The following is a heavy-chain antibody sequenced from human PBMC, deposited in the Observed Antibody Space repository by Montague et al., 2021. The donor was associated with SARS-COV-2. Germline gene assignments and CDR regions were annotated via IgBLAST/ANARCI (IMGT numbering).Heavy chain of an antibody. CDR3: ARDATMIRGVRRDYYYDYGMDV. Sequence: CAISGDSVSSNSAAWNWIRQSPSRGPEWLGRTYYKSRWYNDYAVSLRSXISINADTSKNQFSLQLNSVTPEDTGVYYCARDATMIRGVRRDYYYDYGMDVWGQGTTVTVSS. D-gene: IGHD3-10*01. J-gene: IGHJ6*02. CDR1: GDSVSSNSAA. CDR2: TYYKSRWYN. V-gene: IGHV6-1*01.